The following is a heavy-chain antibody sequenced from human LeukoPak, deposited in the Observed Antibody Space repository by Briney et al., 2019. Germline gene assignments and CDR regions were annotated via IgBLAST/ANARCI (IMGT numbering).Heavy chain of an antibody. CDR3: ARGGVVATTIFDY. CDR1: GFTFGDYV. D-gene: IGHD5-12*01. Sequence: GGSLRLSCTASGFTFGDYVMSWVRQAPGKGLEWVGRTRNKANRYTTEYAASVKGRFTISRDDSKNSVSLQMNSLKTEDTAVYYCARGGVVATTIFDYWGQGILVVVSS. V-gene: IGHV3-72*01. CDR2: TRNKANRYTT. J-gene: IGHJ4*02.